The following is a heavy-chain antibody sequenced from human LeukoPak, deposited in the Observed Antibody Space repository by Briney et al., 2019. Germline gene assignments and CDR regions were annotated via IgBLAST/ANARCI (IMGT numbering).Heavy chain of an antibody. D-gene: IGHD4-17*01. CDR2: IYSGGST. V-gene: IGHV3-53*01. CDR1: GFTVSSNY. Sequence: GGSLRLSCAASGFTVSSNYMSWVRQAPGKGLEWVSVIYSGGSTYYADSVKGRFTISRNNAKNTLYLQLNSLRAEDTAVYYCARGKTPAVTTPFDYWGQGTLVTVSS. CDR3: ARGKTPAVTTPFDY. J-gene: IGHJ4*02.